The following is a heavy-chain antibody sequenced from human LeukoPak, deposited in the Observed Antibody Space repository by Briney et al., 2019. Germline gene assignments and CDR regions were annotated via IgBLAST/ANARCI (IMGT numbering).Heavy chain of an antibody. CDR2: IIPILGIA. J-gene: IGHJ4*02. Sequence: SVKVPCKASGGTFSSYAISWVRQAPGQGLEWMGRIIPILGIANYAQKFQGRVTITADKSTSTAYMELSSLRSEDTAVYYCARGSSSSLGYWGQGTLVTVSS. CDR1: GGTFSSYA. CDR3: ARGSSSSLGY. V-gene: IGHV1-69*04. D-gene: IGHD6-13*01.